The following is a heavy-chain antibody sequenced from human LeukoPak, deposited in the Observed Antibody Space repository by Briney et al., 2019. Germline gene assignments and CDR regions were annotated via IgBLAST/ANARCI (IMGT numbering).Heavy chain of an antibody. Sequence: SETLSLTCTVSGYSISSGYYWGWIRQPPGKGLEWIGEIYHSGSTNYNPSLKGRVTISVDKSKNQFSLKLSSVTAADTAVYYCASEIISYYYDSSGYYPRWGQGTLVTVSS. V-gene: IGHV4-38-2*02. D-gene: IGHD3-22*01. J-gene: IGHJ4*02. CDR1: GYSISSGYY. CDR3: ASEIISYYYDSSGYYPR. CDR2: IYHSGST.